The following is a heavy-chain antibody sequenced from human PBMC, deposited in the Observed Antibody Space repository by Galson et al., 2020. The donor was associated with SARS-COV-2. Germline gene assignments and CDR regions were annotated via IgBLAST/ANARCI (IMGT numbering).Heavy chain of an antibody. Sequence: ASVKVSCKASGYTFTGYHMHWVRQAPGNGPEWMGWINPNSGRPNYAQQFQGRVTMTRDTSISKAYMELSRLGSDDTAVYYCTSGDYDILTRYQNYYYNYGMDVWGQGTTVTVSS. D-gene: IGHD3-9*01. CDR2: INPNSGRP. V-gene: IGHV1-2*02. J-gene: IGHJ6*02. CDR3: TSGDYDILTRYQNYYYNYGMDV. CDR1: GYTFTGYH.